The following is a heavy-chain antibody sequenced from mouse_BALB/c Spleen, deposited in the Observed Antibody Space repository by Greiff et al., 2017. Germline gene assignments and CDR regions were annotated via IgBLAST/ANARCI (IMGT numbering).Heavy chain of an antibody. CDR2: ISNGGGST. Sequence: EVNLVESGGGLVQPGGSLKLSCAASGFTFSSYTMSWVRQTPEKRLEWVAYISNGGGSTYYPDTVKGRFTISRDNAKNTLYLQMSSLKSEDTAMYYCARHEGVRYAMDYWGQGTSVTVSS. J-gene: IGHJ4*01. CDR3: ARHEGVRYAMDY. D-gene: IGHD2-14*01. CDR1: GFTFSSYT. V-gene: IGHV5-12-2*01.